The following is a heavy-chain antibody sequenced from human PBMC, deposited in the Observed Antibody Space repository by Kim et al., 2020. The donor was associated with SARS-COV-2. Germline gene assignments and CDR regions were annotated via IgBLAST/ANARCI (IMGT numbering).Heavy chain of an antibody. CDR1: GYTFSTPY. CDR2: MYPSGLSVSA. J-gene: IGHJ6*02. CDR3: AGPEFDFGTGYFGGMDV. V-gene: IGHV1-46*01. Sequence: ASVKVSCEPIGYTFSTPYIHWVRQAPGQGLEWVGLMYPSGLSVSATYAQKFQGRIILTRDTSSKTVYMELSSLTSDDTAVYFCAGPEFDFGTGYFGGMDVWGQGTTVTVSS. D-gene: IGHD3-3*01.